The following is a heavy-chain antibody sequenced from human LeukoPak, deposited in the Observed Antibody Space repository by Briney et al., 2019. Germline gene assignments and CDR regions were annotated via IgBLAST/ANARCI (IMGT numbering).Heavy chain of an antibody. D-gene: IGHD4-17*01. CDR2: ISYDGNNK. CDR1: GFTFSSYA. V-gene: IGHV3-30*04. CDR3: AKPADYGDYVPFDY. Sequence: AGGSLRLSCAASGFTFSSYAMHWVRQAPGKGLEWVAVISYDGNNKYYADSVKGRFTISRDNSKNTLYLQMNSLRAEDTAVYYCAKPADYGDYVPFDYWGQGTLVTVSS. J-gene: IGHJ4*02.